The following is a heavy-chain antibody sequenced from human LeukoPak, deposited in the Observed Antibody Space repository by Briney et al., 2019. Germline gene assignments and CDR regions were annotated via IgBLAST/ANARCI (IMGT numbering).Heavy chain of an antibody. CDR1: GFTVSTNY. Sequence: GGSLRLSCAASGFTVSTNYMSWVRQAPGKGLEWVSVIYSGGSTYYADSVKSRFTISRDNSKNTLYLQMNSLRAEDTAVYYCARQALWFGELSDFDYWGQGTLVTVSS. D-gene: IGHD3-10*01. CDR2: IYSGGST. CDR3: ARQALWFGELSDFDY. J-gene: IGHJ4*02. V-gene: IGHV3-66*04.